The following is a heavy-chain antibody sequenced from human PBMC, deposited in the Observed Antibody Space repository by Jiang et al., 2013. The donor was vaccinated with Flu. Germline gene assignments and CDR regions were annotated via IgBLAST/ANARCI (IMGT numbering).Heavy chain of an antibody. V-gene: IGHV4-31*03. Sequence: GLVKPSQTLSLTCTVSGGSISSGGYYWSWIRQHPGKGLEWIGYIYYSGSTYYNPSLKSRVTISVDTSKNQFSLKLSSVTAADTAVYYCAREIYIAAAGTGIDYWGQGTLVTVSS. CDR1: GGSISSGGYY. D-gene: IGHD6-13*01. J-gene: IGHJ4*02. CDR3: AREIYIAAAGTGIDY. CDR2: IYYSGST.